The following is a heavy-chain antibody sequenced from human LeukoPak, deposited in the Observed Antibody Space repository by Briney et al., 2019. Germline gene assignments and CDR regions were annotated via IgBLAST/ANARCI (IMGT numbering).Heavy chain of an antibody. J-gene: IGHJ3*02. D-gene: IGHD3-22*01. CDR2: ISYDGSNK. CDR1: GFTFSSYG. Sequence: GGSLRLSCAASGFTFSSYGMHWVRQAPGKGLEWVAVISYDGSNKYYADSVKGRFTISRDNSKNTLYLQMNSLRAEDTAVYYCAKWPYYYDSSGYSTHDAFDIWGQGTMVTVSS. CDR3: AKWPYYYDSSGYSTHDAFDI. V-gene: IGHV3-30*18.